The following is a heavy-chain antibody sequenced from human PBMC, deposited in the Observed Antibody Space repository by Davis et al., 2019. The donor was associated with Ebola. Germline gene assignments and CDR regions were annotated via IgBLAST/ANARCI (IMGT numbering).Heavy chain of an antibody. CDR2: INPSGGST. V-gene: IGHV1-46*01. CDR1: GYTFTSYY. CDR3: ARGENDYVWGSYRYGGYYYGMDV. D-gene: IGHD3-16*02. Sequence: ASVKVSCKASGYTFTSYYMHWVRQAPGQGLEWMGIINPSGGSTSYAQKFQGRVTMTTDTSTSTAYMELRSLRSDDTAVYYCARGENDYVWGSYRYGGYYYGMDVWGQGTTVTVSS. J-gene: IGHJ6*02.